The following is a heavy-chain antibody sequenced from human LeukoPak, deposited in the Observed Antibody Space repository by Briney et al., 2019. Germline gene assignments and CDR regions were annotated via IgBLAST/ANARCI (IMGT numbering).Heavy chain of an antibody. CDR2: IIPIFGTA. CDR3: ARDGDLLSYRPLYGMDV. D-gene: IGHD1-26*01. Sequence: SVQVSCKASRGTFSSYAISWVRQAPGQGLEWMGGIIPIFGTANYAQKFQGRVTITADESTSTAYMELSSLRSEDTAVYYCARDGDLLSYRPLYGMDVWGQGTTVTVSS. J-gene: IGHJ6*02. CDR1: RGTFSSYA. V-gene: IGHV1-69*13.